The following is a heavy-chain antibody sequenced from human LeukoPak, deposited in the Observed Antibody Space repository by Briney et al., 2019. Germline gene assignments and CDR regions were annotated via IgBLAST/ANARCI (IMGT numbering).Heavy chain of an antibody. J-gene: IGHJ6*04. D-gene: IGHD3-10*02. Sequence: GGSLRLSCAASGFTFSSYEMNWVRQAPGKGLEWVSYISNSGSTIYYADSVKGRFTISRDNAKNSLYLQMNSLRAEDTAVYYCAALGITMIGGVWGKGTTVTISS. CDR2: ISNSGSTI. V-gene: IGHV3-48*03. CDR3: AALGITMIGGV. CDR1: GFTFSSYE.